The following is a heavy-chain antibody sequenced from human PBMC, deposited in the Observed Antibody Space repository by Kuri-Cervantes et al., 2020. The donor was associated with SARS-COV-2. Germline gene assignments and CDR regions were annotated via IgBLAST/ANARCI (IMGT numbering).Heavy chain of an antibody. D-gene: IGHD3-16*01. CDR2: ISSVSRHI. J-gene: IGHJ5*02. V-gene: IGHV3-21*01. CDR3: ARDSDLGQGFDP. CDR1: DFKFSTYT. Sequence: GGSLRLSCAASDFKFSTYTMNWVRQAPGGGLEWVSSISSVSRHIYYADSVRGRFTISRDDAKNSLFLQMSGLRAEDSALYYCARDSDLGQGFDPWGQGTLVTVSS.